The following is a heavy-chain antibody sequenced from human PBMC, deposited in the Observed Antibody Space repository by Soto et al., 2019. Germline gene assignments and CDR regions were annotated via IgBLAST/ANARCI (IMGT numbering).Heavy chain of an antibody. V-gene: IGHV3-73*01. Sequence: GGSLRLSCVASGSTFSGSAMHWVRQASGKGLEWVGRIRTKADSFATAYAASVKGRFAISKDDSKNTAYLQMNSLKTEDTAVYYCAMSTPGRAASGYYWGQGTLVTVSS. CDR2: IRTKADSFAT. J-gene: IGHJ4*02. CDR1: GSTFSGSA. CDR3: AMSTPGRAASGYY. D-gene: IGHD6-13*01.